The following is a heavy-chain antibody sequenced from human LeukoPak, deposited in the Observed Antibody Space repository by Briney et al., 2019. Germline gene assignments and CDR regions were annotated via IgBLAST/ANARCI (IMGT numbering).Heavy chain of an antibody. J-gene: IGHJ4*02. CDR2: ISGGGATT. CDR3: AKSTGYSTTGRDFDS. Sequence: GGSLRLSCAASGFTFSTSGLGWVRQAPGKGLEWVSDISGGGATTFYADSVKGRFTISRDNSKNTLYLQLSSLRAEDTAVYYCAKSTGYSTTGRDFDSWGRGTLVTVSS. D-gene: IGHD6-13*01. V-gene: IGHV3-23*01. CDR1: GFTFSTSG.